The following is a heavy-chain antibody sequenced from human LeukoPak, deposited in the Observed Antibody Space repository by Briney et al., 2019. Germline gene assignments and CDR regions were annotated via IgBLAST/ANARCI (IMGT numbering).Heavy chain of an antibody. D-gene: IGHD3-22*01. V-gene: IGHV1-24*01. CDR3: ATDIWSYYDSSGYRAPGY. CDR2: FDPEDGET. CDR1: GYTLTELS. J-gene: IGHJ4*02. Sequence: ASVKVSCKVSGYTLTELSMHWVRQAPGKGLEWMGGFDPEDGETIYAQKFQGRVTMTEDTSTDTAYMELSSLRSEDTAVYYCATDIWSYYDSSGYRAPGYWGQGTLVTVSS.